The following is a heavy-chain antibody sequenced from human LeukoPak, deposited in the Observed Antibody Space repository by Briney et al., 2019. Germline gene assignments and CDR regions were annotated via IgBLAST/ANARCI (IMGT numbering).Heavy chain of an antibody. D-gene: IGHD5-12*01. CDR2: ISSSSSYI. V-gene: IGHV3-21*01. J-gene: IGHJ4*02. CDR1: GFTFSSYS. Sequence: GGSLRLSCAASGFTFSSYSMNWVRQAPGKGLEWVSSISSSSSYIYYADSVKGRFTISRDNAKNSLYLQMNSLRAEDTAVYYCARDEGDSGYDYIEYWGQGTLVTVSS. CDR3: ARDEGDSGYDYIEY.